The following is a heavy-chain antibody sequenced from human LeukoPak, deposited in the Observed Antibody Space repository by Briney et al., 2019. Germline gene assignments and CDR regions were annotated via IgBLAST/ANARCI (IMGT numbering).Heavy chain of an antibody. D-gene: IGHD6-13*01. Sequence: SETLSLTCTVSGDSISSYYWSWLRQPPGKGLEWIGYIYHSGITNYNPSLKSRVTISIDTSKNQFSLNLNSVTAADTAVYYCARRRPVAGSDFDYWGQGTLVTVSS. CDR1: GDSISSYY. V-gene: IGHV4-59*08. CDR2: IYHSGIT. J-gene: IGHJ4*02. CDR3: ARRRPVAGSDFDY.